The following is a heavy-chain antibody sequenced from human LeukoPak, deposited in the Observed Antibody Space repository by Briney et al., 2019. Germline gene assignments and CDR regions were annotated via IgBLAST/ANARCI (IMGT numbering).Heavy chain of an antibody. CDR2: ISAYNGNT. Sequence: GASVKVSCKASGYTFTSYGISWVRQAPGQGLEWMGWISAYNGNTNYAQKLQGRVTMTTDTSTSTAYMELRSLRSDDTAVYYCASTQLLYYYYYMDVWGKGTTVTVSS. CDR3: ASTQLLYYYYYMDV. J-gene: IGHJ6*03. D-gene: IGHD1-26*01. V-gene: IGHV1-18*01. CDR1: GYTFTSYG.